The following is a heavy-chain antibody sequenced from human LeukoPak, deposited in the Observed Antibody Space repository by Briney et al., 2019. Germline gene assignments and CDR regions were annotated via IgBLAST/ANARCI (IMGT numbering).Heavy chain of an antibody. D-gene: IGHD3-10*01. V-gene: IGHV6-1*01. CDR2: TYYRSKWYN. CDR1: GDSVSSNSAA. J-gene: IGHJ3*02. Sequence: SQTLSLTCAISGDSVSSNSAAWNWIRQSPSRGLEWLGRTYYRSKWYNDYAVSVKSRITINPDTSKNQFSLQLNSVTPEDTAVYYCASWSGGRWFGAAGMRAFDIWGQGTMVTVSS. CDR3: ASWSGGRWFGAAGMRAFDI.